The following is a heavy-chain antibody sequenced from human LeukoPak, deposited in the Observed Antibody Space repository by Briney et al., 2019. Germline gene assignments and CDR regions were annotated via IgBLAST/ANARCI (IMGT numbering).Heavy chain of an antibody. V-gene: IGHV4-34*01. CDR3: ARGHRGCSGYDSTPDYTK. J-gene: IGHJ4*02. CDR1: GGSFSGYY. CDR2: INHSGST. Sequence: SETLSLTCAVYGGSFSGYYWSWIRQPPGKGLEWIGEINHSGSTNYNPSLKSRVTISVGTSKSQFSLKLSSVTAADTAVYYCARGHRGCSGYDSTPDYTKWGQGTLVTVSS. D-gene: IGHD5-12*01.